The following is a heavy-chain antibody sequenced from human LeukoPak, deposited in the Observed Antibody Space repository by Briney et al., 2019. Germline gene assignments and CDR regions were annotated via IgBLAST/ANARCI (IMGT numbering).Heavy chain of an antibody. CDR2: IYYNGIT. V-gene: IGHV4-59*01. J-gene: IGHJ4*02. CDR3: ARGQGYGLLNAVDY. Sequence: SETLSLTCSVSGGSISSYYWSWIRQPPGKGLEWIGYIYYNGITNCNPSLKSRVTISVDTSKNQFSLKLSSVTAADTAVYYCARGQGYGLLNAVDYWGQGTLVTVSS. D-gene: IGHD5-18*01. CDR1: GGSISSYY.